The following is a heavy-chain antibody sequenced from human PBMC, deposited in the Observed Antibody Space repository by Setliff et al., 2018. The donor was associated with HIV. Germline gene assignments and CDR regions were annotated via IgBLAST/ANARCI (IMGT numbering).Heavy chain of an antibody. Sequence: PSETLSLTCTVSGGSISSSYYYWGRNRQPPGKGLMWNGSINYSGSTYYNPSLKSRVTIYVDTSKNQCSLKLTSVTAADTAVYYCARESTTLNPPNPFDCWGQGTLVTVSS. D-gene: IGHD1-1*01. V-gene: IGHV4-39*02. CDR3: ARESTTLNPPNPFDC. CDR1: GGSISSSYYY. J-gene: IGHJ4*02. CDR2: INYSGST.